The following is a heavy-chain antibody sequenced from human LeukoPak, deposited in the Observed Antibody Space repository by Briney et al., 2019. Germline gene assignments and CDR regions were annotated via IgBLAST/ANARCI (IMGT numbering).Heavy chain of an antibody. CDR3: ATGRAAHLFDY. CDR2: IKQDGSET. CDR1: GFTFTTHW. V-gene: IGHV3-7*01. Sequence: PGGCLRLSCAASGFTFTTHWMIWVRQAPGKGLEWVANIKQDGSETYYVDSVKGRFTTSRDNAKNSLYLQMNSLRAEDTAIYYCATGRAAHLFDYWGQGILVTVSS. D-gene: IGHD6-6*01. J-gene: IGHJ4*02.